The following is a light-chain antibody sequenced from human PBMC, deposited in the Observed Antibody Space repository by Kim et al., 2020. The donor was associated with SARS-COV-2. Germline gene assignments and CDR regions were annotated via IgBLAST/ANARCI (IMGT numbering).Light chain of an antibody. V-gene: IGLV3-19*01. CDR3: NSRDSSGDVV. CDR2: GKN. CDR1: SLRNYY. J-gene: IGLJ2*01. Sequence: VALGQTVRITCQGTSLRNYYASWYQQKPGQAPVLVIYGKNNRPSGIPDRFSGSSSGNTASLTITGAQAEDEADYYCNSRDSSGDVVFGGGTQLTVL.